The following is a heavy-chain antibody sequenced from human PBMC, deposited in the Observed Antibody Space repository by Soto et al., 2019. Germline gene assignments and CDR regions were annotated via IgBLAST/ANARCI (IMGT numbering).Heavy chain of an antibody. D-gene: IGHD3-22*01. J-gene: IGHJ3*02. Sequence: GGSLRLSCAASGFTFSSYAMHWVRQAPGKGLEWVAVISHDGSNTYHADSVKGRFTISRDNSKNTLYLQMNSLRAEETAVYYCVRANYYDSSGDSDAFDIWGQGTMVTVSS. CDR3: VRANYYDSSGDSDAFDI. V-gene: IGHV3-30-3*01. CDR1: GFTFSSYA. CDR2: ISHDGSNT.